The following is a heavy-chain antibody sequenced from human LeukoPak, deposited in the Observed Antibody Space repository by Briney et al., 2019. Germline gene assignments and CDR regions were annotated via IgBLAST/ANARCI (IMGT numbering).Heavy chain of an antibody. CDR2: ISAYNGNT. CDR3: ARATMVRGVTFHPDY. V-gene: IGHV1-18*01. Sequence: ASVKVSCKASGDTFSRYGISWVRQAPGQGLEWMGWISAYNGNTNYAQKLQGRVTMTTDTSTSTAYMELRSLRSDDTAVYYCARATMVRGVTFHPDYWGQGTLVTVSS. CDR1: GDTFSRYG. J-gene: IGHJ4*02. D-gene: IGHD3-10*01.